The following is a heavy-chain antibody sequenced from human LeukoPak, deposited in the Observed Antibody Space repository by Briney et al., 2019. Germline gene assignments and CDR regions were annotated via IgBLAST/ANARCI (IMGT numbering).Heavy chain of an antibody. Sequence: ASVKVSCKASGYTFTGYYMHWVRQAPGQGLEWMGWINPNSGGTNYAQKFQGTVTMTRDTSISTAYMELSRLRSDDTAVYYCARAARLWFGEFDAFDIWGQGTMVTVSS. CDR3: ARAARLWFGEFDAFDI. V-gene: IGHV1-2*02. J-gene: IGHJ3*02. CDR1: GYTFTGYY. D-gene: IGHD3-10*01. CDR2: INPNSGGT.